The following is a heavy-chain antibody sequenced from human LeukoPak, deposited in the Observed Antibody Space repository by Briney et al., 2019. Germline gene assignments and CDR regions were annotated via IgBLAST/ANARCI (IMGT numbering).Heavy chain of an antibody. J-gene: IGHJ6*03. D-gene: IGHD1-26*01. V-gene: IGHV4-4*07. CDR2: IYTSGST. Sequence: SETLSLTCTVSGGSISSYYWSWIRQPAGKGLEWIGRIYTSGSTNYNPSLKSRVTMSVDTSKNQFSLKLSSVTAADTAVYYCARDRRVVGATPYYYYYYMDVWGKGTTVTISS. CDR3: ARDRRVVGATPYYYYYYMDV. CDR1: GGSISSYY.